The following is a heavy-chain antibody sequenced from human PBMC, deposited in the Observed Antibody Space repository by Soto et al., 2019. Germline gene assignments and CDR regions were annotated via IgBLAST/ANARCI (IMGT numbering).Heavy chain of an antibody. Sequence: LRLSCAVSGFTFSAYWMHWVRQVPGKGLTWVSRISDDGSTATYADSVKGRFVISRDNAKNSLYLEMNTLRADDSGLYYCARGPRVSSTGTGAHWGRGTLVTV. V-gene: IGHV3-74*01. CDR3: ARGPRVSSTGTGAH. CDR2: ISDDGSTA. J-gene: IGHJ4*02. CDR1: GFTFSAYW. D-gene: IGHD1-1*01.